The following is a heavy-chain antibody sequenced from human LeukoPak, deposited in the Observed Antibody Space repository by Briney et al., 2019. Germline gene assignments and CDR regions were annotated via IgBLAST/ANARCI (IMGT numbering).Heavy chain of an antibody. CDR3: ARERYFDY. V-gene: IGHV3-7*03. J-gene: IGHJ4*02. CDR2: IKQDGSQR. CDR1: GFTFSSYW. Sequence: GGSLRLSCAASGFTFSSYWMSWVRQAPGERPEWLTNIKQDGSQRYYVDSVRGRFTISRDNAKNSLYLQMNSLRAEDTAVYYCARERYFDYWGQGTLATVSS.